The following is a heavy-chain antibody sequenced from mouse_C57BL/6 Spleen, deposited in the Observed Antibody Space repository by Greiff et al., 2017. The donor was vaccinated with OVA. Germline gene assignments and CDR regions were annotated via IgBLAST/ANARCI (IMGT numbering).Heavy chain of an antibody. D-gene: IGHD1-1*01. CDR2: ISSGSSTI. Sequence: EVKLVESGGGLVKPGGSLKLSCAASGFTFSDYGMHWVRQAPEKGLAWVAYISSGSSTIYYADTVKGRFTIYSDNAKNTLFLQMTSLRSEDTAMYYCARNYYGSSYWYFDVWGTGTTVTVSS. J-gene: IGHJ1*03. CDR1: GFTFSDYG. CDR3: ARNYYGSSYWYFDV. V-gene: IGHV5-17*01.